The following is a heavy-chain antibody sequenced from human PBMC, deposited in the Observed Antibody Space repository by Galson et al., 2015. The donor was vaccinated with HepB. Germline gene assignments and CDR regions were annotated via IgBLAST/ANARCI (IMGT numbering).Heavy chain of an antibody. V-gene: IGHV1-2*04. CDR1: GYTFTGYY. D-gene: IGHD6-13*01. CDR2: INPNSGGT. CDR3: ARGLSSSWYYFDY. Sequence: SVKVSCKASGYTFTGYYMHWVRQAPGQGLEWMGWINPNSGGTNYAQKFQGWVTMTRDTSISTAYMELSRLRSDDTAVYYCARGLSSSWYYFDYWGQGTLVTASS. J-gene: IGHJ4*02.